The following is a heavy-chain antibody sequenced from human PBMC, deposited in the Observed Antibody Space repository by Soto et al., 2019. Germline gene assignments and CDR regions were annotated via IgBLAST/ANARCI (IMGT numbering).Heavy chain of an antibody. D-gene: IGHD2-21*02. CDR3: ARDLWGYCGADCYPLDV. J-gene: IGHJ6*02. V-gene: IGHV4-59*01. Sequence: SETLSPTCTLSRRSISSYYGGWIRHPPGTGLEWIGYMYNTGSTSYNPSLKSRVTISVDTSKNQFSLKLNSVTAADTAVYYCARDLWGYCGADCYPLDVWGQGTTVT. CDR1: RRSISSYY. CDR2: MYNTGST.